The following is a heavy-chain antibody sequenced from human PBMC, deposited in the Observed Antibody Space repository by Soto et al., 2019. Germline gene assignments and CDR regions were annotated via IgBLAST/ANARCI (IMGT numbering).Heavy chain of an antibody. J-gene: IGHJ4*02. V-gene: IGHV3-33*01. CDR1: GFTFRTYA. CDR3: ARDRSHSGGYPSRPLVN. Sequence: QGQLVESGGGVVQPGRSLRLSCAASGFTFRTYAMHWVRQAPGKGLEWVAVIWYDGSDKYYADSVKGRFTISRDNSRNTVYLQMNSLRAEDTALYYCARDRSHSGGYPSRPLVNWGQGTLVTVST. D-gene: IGHD3-22*01. CDR2: IWYDGSDK.